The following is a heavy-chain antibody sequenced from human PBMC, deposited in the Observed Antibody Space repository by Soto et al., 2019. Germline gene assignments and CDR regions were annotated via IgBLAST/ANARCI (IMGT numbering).Heavy chain of an antibody. D-gene: IGHD6-19*01. Sequence: EVQLVETGGGLIQPGGSLRLSCAASGFSVSVNYMSWVRQAPGKGLGWVSIIHSGGTTYYADSVKGRFTISRDNSKNTVYLQMDSLRDEDTGVYYCTSIAVAEGFDPWGQGTLVTVSS. CDR1: GFSVSVNY. CDR2: IHSGGTT. V-gene: IGHV3-53*02. J-gene: IGHJ5*02. CDR3: TSIAVAEGFDP.